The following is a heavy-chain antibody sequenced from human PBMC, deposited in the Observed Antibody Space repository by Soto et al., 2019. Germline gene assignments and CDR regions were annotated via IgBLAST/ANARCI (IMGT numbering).Heavy chain of an antibody. V-gene: IGHV4-31*03. CDR2: IYYSGST. D-gene: IGHD3-22*01. Sequence: QVQLQESGPGLVKPSQTLSLTCTVSGGSISSGGDYWSWIRQHPGKGLEWIGYIYYSGSTYYNPSLKRRITVSVDTSKNQFSLKMISVTAADTAVYYCARNYYYDYQYYSDYWGQGTLVTVSS. CDR3: ARNYYYDYQYYSDY. CDR1: GGSISSGGDY. J-gene: IGHJ4*02.